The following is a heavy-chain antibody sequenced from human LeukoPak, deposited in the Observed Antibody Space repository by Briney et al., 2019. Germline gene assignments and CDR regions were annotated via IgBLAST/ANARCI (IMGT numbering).Heavy chain of an antibody. CDR1: GDSVSSNSAA. V-gene: IGHV6-1*01. CDR3: ARGTYCSSNSCYRHYGMDV. Sequence: SQTLSLTCAISGDSVSSNSAAWNWIRQSPSRGLEWLGRTYYRSKWYNDYAVSVKSRITINPDTSKNQFSLQLNSVTPEDTAVYYCARGTYCSSNSCYRHYGMDVWGQGTTVTVSS. CDR2: TYYRSKWYN. D-gene: IGHD2-2*01. J-gene: IGHJ6*02.